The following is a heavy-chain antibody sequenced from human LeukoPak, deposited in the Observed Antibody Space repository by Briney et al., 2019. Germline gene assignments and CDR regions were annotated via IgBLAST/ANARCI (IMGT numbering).Heavy chain of an antibody. CDR2: IIPIFGTA. D-gene: IGHD4-17*01. V-gene: IGHV1-69*13. CDR1: GGTFSSYA. CDR3: ARDDSSPTVTQLSWFDP. J-gene: IGHJ5*02. Sequence: ASVKVSCKASGGTFSSYAISWVRQAPGQGLEWMGGIIPIFGTANYAQKFQGRVTITADESTSTAYMELSSLRSEDTAVYYCARDDSSPTVTQLSWFDPWGQGTLVTVSS.